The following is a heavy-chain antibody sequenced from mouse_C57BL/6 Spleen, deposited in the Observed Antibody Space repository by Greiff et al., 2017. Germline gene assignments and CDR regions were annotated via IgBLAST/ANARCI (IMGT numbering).Heavy chain of an antibody. CDR2: ISYDGSN. Sequence: DVKLQESGPGLVKPSQSLSLTCSVTGYSITSGYYWNWIRQFPGNKLEWMGYISYDGSNNYKPSLKNRITITRDTSKNQFFLKLNSVTTEDTATYYCARGVYYRGAMDYWGQGTSVTVSS. J-gene: IGHJ4*01. CDR1: GYSITSGYY. CDR3: ARGVYYRGAMDY. D-gene: IGHD2-14*01. V-gene: IGHV3-6*01.